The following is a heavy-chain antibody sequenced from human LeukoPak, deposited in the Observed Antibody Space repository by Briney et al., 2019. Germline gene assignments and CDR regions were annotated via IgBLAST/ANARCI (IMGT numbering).Heavy chain of an antibody. CDR2: VNPNSGGS. D-gene: IGHD2-15*01. Sequence: ASVKVSCKASGYTFTGYYMHWVRQAPGQGLELMGWVNPNSGGSNYAQNFQGRVTMTRDTSISTVYMELSRLRSDDTAVYYCARDRETYCSGGSCWPYYFDYWGQGTLVTVSS. CDR1: GYTFTGYY. CDR3: ARDRETYCSGGSCWPYYFDY. J-gene: IGHJ4*02. V-gene: IGHV1-2*02.